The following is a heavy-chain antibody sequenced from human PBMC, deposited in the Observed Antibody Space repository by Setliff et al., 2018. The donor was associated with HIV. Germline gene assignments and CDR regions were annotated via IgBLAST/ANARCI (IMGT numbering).Heavy chain of an antibody. Sequence: ASVKVSCKASGYSFTTYGISWVRQAPGQGLEWVGWISVYNGQTLYAQKVQDRIAVTMDIPKDTAYMELRGLTPDDTAVYYCARGHHFYWYFDLWGPGTLVTVSS. CDR1: GYSFTTYG. V-gene: IGHV1-18*01. CDR3: ARGHHFYWYFDL. CDR2: ISVYNGQT. J-gene: IGHJ2*01.